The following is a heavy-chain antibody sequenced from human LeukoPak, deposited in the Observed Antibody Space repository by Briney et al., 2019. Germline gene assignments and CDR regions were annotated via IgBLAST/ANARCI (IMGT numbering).Heavy chain of an antibody. Sequence: GGSLRLSCAASGFTFSSYAMSWVRYAPGKGLEWVSTITVSGGSTYYADSVKGRFTISRDNSKNTLDLQMNSLRAEDTAVYYCAKANWGSGYWGQGTLVTVSS. CDR3: AKANWGSGY. V-gene: IGHV3-23*01. J-gene: IGHJ4*02. CDR1: GFTFSSYA. D-gene: IGHD7-27*01. CDR2: ITVSGGST.